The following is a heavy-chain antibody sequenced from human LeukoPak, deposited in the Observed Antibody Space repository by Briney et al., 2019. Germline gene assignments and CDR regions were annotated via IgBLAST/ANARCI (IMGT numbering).Heavy chain of an antibody. J-gene: IGHJ4*02. CDR2: INSDGSYT. CDR1: GFILSGYW. D-gene: IGHD1-26*01. CDR3: ARVFSGTSYSFDY. Sequence: PGGSLRLSCAASGFILSGYWMHWVRQAPGKGLVWVSGINSDGSYTRYADSVKGRFTISRDNAKNTLYLQMNSLRAEDTAVYYCARVFSGTSYSFDYWGQGTLVTVSS. V-gene: IGHV3-74*01.